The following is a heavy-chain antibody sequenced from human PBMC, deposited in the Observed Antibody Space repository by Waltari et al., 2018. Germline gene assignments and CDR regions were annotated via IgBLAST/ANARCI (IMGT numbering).Heavy chain of an antibody. J-gene: IGHJ4*02. CDR2: IKSKTDGGTT. V-gene: IGHV3-15*01. CDR1: GFTFNTAW. D-gene: IGHD3-16*01. CDR3: TTGGAYFPF. Sequence: EVQVVVSGGGLVKPGGSLRLSCAASGFTFNTAWMSWVRQAPGKRLEWVGRIKSKTDGGTTDFATPVKGRFSISRDDSKNTLSLQMNSLKTEDTAMYYCTTGGAYFPFWGQGTLVTVSS.